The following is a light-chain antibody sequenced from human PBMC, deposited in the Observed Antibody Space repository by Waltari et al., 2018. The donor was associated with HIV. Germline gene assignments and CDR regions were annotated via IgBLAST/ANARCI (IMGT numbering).Light chain of an antibody. J-gene: IGLJ2*01. CDR3: GAWDTRLTVEV. CDR2: DNI. Sequence: QSVVTQPPSVSAAPGQKVTISCSGSSSNIGGSHVSWYQHLPGTAPKLRIYDNIKRPSGIPDRFSGSKSGTSATLGITGLQTGDEADYYCGAWDTRLTVEVFGGGTRLTVL. V-gene: IGLV1-51*01. CDR1: SSNIGGSH.